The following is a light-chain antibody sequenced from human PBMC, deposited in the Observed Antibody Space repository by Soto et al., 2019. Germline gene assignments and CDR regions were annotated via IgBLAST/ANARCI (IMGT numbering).Light chain of an antibody. V-gene: IGLV2-14*03. CDR3: AAWDDSQNGYVV. CDR1: SSDISGYNY. J-gene: IGLJ2*01. CDR2: DVS. Sequence: QSALTQPASVSGSPGQSITLSCTATSSDISGYNYVSWYQQHPGKAPKLMIYDVSNRPSGVSNRFSGSKSDTSASLAITGLQSEDEADYYCAAWDDSQNGYVVFGGGTKLTVL.